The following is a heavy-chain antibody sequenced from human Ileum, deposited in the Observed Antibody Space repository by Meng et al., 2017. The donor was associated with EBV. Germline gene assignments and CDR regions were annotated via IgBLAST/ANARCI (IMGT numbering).Heavy chain of an antibody. CDR3: AMGPDYAKTGY. V-gene: IGHV4-39*01. J-gene: IGHJ4*02. CDR1: GGSIRSSNSC. D-gene: IGHD4-17*01. Sequence: QLQLTGAGPGLVKPSETLSLTRSFSGGSIRSSNSCWGWIRQPPGKGLEWIQSICYTDYTYYNPSLKSRVTISADKSKNQFSLRLNSLTAADTAVYYCAMGPDYAKTGYWGQGTLVTVSS. CDR2: ICYTDYT.